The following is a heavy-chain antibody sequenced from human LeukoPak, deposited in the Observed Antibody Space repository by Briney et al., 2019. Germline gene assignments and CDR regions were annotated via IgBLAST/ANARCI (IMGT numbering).Heavy chain of an antibody. CDR3: AGSEMATQIDY. Sequence: GGSLRLSCAASGFTVSSNYMSWVRQAPGKGLEWVSVIYSGGSTYYADSVKGRFTISRDNSENTLYLQMNSLRAEDTAVYYCAGSEMATQIDYWGQGTLVTVSS. J-gene: IGHJ4*02. V-gene: IGHV3-53*01. D-gene: IGHD5-24*01. CDR2: IYSGGST. CDR1: GFTVSSNY.